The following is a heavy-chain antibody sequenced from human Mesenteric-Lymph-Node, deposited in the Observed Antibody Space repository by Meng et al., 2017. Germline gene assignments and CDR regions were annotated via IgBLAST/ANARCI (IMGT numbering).Heavy chain of an antibody. V-gene: IGHV4-4*07. CDR3: AVWQWPYDY. D-gene: IGHD6-19*01. J-gene: IGHJ4*02. Sequence: GSLRLSCTVSGGSISSFSWGWIRQPAGKGLEWIGRMYSSGRTDHNPSLKSRVTMSVDTSKNQLSLHLSSVTAADTAVYYCAVWQWPYDYWGQGTLVTVSS. CDR2: MYSSGRT. CDR1: GGSISSFS.